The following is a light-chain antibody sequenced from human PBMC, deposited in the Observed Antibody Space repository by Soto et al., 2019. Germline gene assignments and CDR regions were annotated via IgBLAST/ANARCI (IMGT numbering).Light chain of an antibody. J-gene: IGLJ3*02. CDR3: ISYTSSTSWV. Sequence: QSALTQPASVSGSPGQSITISCTGTNSDIGGYSYVSWYQLHPGKAPKLVIYEVTNRPSGVSNRFSGSKSGNTASLTISGRQAEDEADYYCISYTSSTSWVFGGGTKLTVL. CDR1: NSDIGGYSY. V-gene: IGLV2-14*01. CDR2: EVT.